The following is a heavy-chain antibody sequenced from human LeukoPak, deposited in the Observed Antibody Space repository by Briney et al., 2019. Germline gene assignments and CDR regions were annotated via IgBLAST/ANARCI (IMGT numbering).Heavy chain of an antibody. CDR3: AKSTVAGYVGGFDY. Sequence: SGGSLRLSCVASGFTFSSYAMSWVRQAPGKGLEWVSGISGSAVITYSADSVQGRFTTSRDNSKNTLYLQMNSLRAEDTAVFYCAKSTVAGYVGGFDYWGQGTLVTVSS. CDR2: ISGSAVIT. D-gene: IGHD5-12*01. CDR1: GFTFSSYA. J-gene: IGHJ4*02. V-gene: IGHV3-23*01.